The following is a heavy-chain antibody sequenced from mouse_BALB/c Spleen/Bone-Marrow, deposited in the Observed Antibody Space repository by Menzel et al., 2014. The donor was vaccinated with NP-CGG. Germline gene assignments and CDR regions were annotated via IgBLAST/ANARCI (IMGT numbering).Heavy chain of an antibody. CDR2: ISSGSSTI. Sequence: DVKLVESGGGLVQPGGSRKLSCAASGFTFSNFGMHWVRQAPEKGLEWVAYISSGSSTIYYADTVKGRFTISRDNPKNTLFLQMTSLRSEDTAMYYSARSWGHFDYWGQGTTLTVSS. CDR3: ARSWGHFDY. J-gene: IGHJ2*01. CDR1: GFTFSNFG. D-gene: IGHD4-1*01. V-gene: IGHV5-17*02.